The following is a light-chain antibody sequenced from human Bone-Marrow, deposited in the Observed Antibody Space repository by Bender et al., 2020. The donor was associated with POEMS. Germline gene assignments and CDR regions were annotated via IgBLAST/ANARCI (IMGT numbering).Light chain of an antibody. J-gene: IGLJ2*01. CDR3: SSHTSSITVV. Sequence: QSALPQPASVSGSPGQSITISCTGTYSDVGGYNYVSWYQQCPGKAPKLIIYDVSNRPSGVSDRFSGSKSGRTASLTISGLQAEDEGDYYCSSHTSSITVVFGGGTKLTVL. V-gene: IGLV2-14*01. CDR2: DVS. CDR1: YSDVGGYNY.